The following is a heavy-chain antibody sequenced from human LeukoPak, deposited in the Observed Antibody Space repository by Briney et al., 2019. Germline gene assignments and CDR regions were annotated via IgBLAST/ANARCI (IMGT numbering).Heavy chain of an antibody. CDR2: IIPIFGTA. Sequence: SVKVSCKASGCTFSSYAISWMRQAPGQGLEWMGRIIPIFGTANYAQKFQGRVTITTDESTSTAYMELSSLRSEDTGVYYCAREDIVVVVAAVWGQGTLVTVS. J-gene: IGHJ4*02. D-gene: IGHD2-15*01. CDR1: GCTFSSYA. CDR3: AREDIVVVVAAV. V-gene: IGHV1-69*05.